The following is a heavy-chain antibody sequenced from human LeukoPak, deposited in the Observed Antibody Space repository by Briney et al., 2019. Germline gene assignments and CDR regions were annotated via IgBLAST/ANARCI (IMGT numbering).Heavy chain of an antibody. J-gene: IGHJ4*02. V-gene: IGHV3-33*01. D-gene: IGHD3-10*01. CDR2: IWYDGSNK. CDR1: GFSFSSYG. CDR3: ARGRSLWFGDLDF. Sequence: GGSLRLSCAASGFSFSSYGMHWVRQAPGKGLEWVAVIWYDGSNKYYADFVKGRFTISRDNSKNTLYLQINSLRPEDTALYYCARGRSLWFGDLDFWGQGTLVTVSS.